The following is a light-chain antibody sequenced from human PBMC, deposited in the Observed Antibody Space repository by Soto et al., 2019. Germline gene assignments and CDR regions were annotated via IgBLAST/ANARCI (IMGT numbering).Light chain of an antibody. CDR1: SGSVSTTYY. CDR2: STN. Sequence: QAVVTQDPSFSVSPGGTVTLTCGLTSGSVSTTYYPSWYQQTPGQAPRTLIYSTNIRSSGVPDRFSGSILGNKAALTITGAQADDESDYHCMLYMGGGLVVFGGGTKLTVL. V-gene: IGLV8-61*01. J-gene: IGLJ2*01. CDR3: MLYMGGGLVV.